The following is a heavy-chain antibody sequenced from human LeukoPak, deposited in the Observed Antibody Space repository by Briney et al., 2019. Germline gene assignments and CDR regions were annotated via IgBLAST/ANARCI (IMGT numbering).Heavy chain of an antibody. J-gene: IGHJ4*02. CDR1: GYTFTGYY. CDR2: INPNSGGT. CDR3: ARVFVLRFLEWTRNFDPYFDY. D-gene: IGHD3-3*01. Sequence: GASVKVSCKASGYTFTGYYMHWVRQAPGQGLEWMGWINPNSGGTNYAQKFQGRVTMTRDTSISTAYMELSRLGSDDTAVYYCARVFVLRFLEWTRNFDPYFDYWGQGTLVTVSP. V-gene: IGHV1-2*02.